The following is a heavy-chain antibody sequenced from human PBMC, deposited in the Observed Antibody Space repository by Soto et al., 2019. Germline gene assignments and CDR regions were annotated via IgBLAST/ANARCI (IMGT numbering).Heavy chain of an antibody. Sequence: SVKVSCKASGGTFSSYAISWVRQAPGQGLEWMGGIIPIFGTANYAQKFQGRVTVTADESTSTAYMELSSLRSEDTAVYYCARRSYNVDIVATAHAAYGMDVWGQGTTVTVSS. V-gene: IGHV1-69*13. J-gene: IGHJ6*02. CDR2: IIPIFGTA. CDR1: GGTFSSYA. CDR3: ARRSYNVDIVATAHAAYGMDV. D-gene: IGHD5-12*01.